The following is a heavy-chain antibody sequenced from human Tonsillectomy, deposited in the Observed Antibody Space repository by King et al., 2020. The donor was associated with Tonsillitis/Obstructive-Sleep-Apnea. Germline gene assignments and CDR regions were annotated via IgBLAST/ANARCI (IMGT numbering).Heavy chain of an antibody. CDR1: GGSISSSSSY. CDR2: LHYNTNT. CDR3: ARPSPVTRGVAYYMHL. J-gene: IGHJ6*03. D-gene: IGHD2-8*02. Sequence: LQLQESGPGLVKPSETLSLTCTVSGGSISSSSSYWGWIRQPPGKGLEWIGTLHYNTNTYYNATLKSRVTISVDTSKNQFSLKLSSVTAADTAVYYCARPSPVTRGVAYYMHLWGKGPTVTVSS. V-gene: IGHV4-39*01.